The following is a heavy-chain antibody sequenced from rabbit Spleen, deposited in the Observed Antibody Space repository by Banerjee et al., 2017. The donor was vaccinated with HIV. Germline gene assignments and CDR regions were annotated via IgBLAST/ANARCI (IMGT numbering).Heavy chain of an antibody. CDR2: IEAGSSGFT. CDR1: GIDFSSDSY. J-gene: IGHJ6*01. Sequence: QQLVESGGGLVKPGGTLTLTCKASGIDFSSDSYMCWVRQAPGKGLEWIACIEAGSSGFTYFASWAKGRFTISKTSSTTVTLQMTSLTAADTATYFCARDTATSFSSYGMDLWGQGTLVTVS. CDR3: ARDTATSFSSYGMDL. D-gene: IGHD1-1*01. V-gene: IGHV1S40*01.